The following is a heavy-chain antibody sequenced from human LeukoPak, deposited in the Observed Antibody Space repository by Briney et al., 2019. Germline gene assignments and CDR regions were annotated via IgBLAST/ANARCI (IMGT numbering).Heavy chain of an antibody. J-gene: IGHJ3*02. CDR2: ISGSGGST. D-gene: IGHD3-10*01. CDR1: GFTFSSYA. CDR3: AESLYGHDAFDI. V-gene: IGHV3-23*01. Sequence: GGSLRLSCAASGFTFSSYAMSWVRQAPGKGLEWVSAISGSGGSTYYADSVKGRFTISRDNSKNTLYLQMNSLRAEDTAVYYCAESLYGHDAFDIWGQGTMVTVSS.